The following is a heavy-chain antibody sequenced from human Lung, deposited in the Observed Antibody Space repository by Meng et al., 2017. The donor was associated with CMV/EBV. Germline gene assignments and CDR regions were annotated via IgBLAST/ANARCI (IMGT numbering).Heavy chain of an antibody. Sequence: GESXKISXAASGFTFDTYGMHWVRQAPGKRLEWVAFIRHDGSNKFYGDSVKGRFTISRDNSKNTLYLQMNSLRAEETAMYYCAKDQLLFGGPNAYFDDWGQGTLVTVSS. J-gene: IGHJ4*02. V-gene: IGHV3-30*02. CDR3: AKDQLLFGGPNAYFDD. D-gene: IGHD3-16*01. CDR1: GFTFDTYG. CDR2: IRHDGSNK.